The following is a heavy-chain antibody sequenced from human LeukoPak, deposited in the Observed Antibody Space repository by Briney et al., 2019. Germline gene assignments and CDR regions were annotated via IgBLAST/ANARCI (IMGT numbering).Heavy chain of an antibody. Sequence: QPGGSLRLSYAASGFTFSSYWMSWVRQAPGKGLEWVANIKQDGSEKYYVDSVKGRFTISRDNAKNSLYLQMNSLRAEDTALYYCAKDRGQWLVLDYWGQGTLVTVSS. D-gene: IGHD6-19*01. CDR1: GFTFSSYW. J-gene: IGHJ4*02. CDR2: IKQDGSEK. V-gene: IGHV3-7*03. CDR3: AKDRGQWLVLDY.